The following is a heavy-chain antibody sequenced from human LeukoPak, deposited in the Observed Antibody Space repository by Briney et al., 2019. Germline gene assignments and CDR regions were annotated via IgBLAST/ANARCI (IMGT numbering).Heavy chain of an antibody. V-gene: IGHV3-21*01. Sequence: GGSLRLSCAASGFTFSSYSMNWVRQAPGKRLEWVSSISSSSSYIYYADSVKGRFTISRDNAKNSLYLQMNSLRAEDTAVYYCAREENIVATSVDYWGQGTLVTVSS. D-gene: IGHD5-12*01. CDR1: GFTFSSYS. CDR3: AREENIVATSVDY. J-gene: IGHJ4*02. CDR2: ISSSSSYI.